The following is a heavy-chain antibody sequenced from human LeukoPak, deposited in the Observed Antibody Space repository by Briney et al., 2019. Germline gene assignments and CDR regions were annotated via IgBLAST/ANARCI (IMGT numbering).Heavy chain of an antibody. Sequence: SETLSLTCTVSGGSISNYYWSWIRQPPGKGLEWIAYIYYSGSTNYNPSLKSRVTISVDKSKNQFSLKLSSVTAADTAVYYCARDRYIGYYYYGMDVWGQGTTVTVSS. CDR2: IYYSGST. CDR1: GGSISNYY. D-gene: IGHD5-18*01. J-gene: IGHJ6*02. CDR3: ARDRYIGYYYYGMDV. V-gene: IGHV4-59*01.